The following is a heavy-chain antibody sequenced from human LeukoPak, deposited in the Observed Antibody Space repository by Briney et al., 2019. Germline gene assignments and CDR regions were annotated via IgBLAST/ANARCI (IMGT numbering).Heavy chain of an antibody. D-gene: IGHD4-17*01. Sequence: GGSLRLSCAASGFPISSYSMNWIRQAPGKGLEWVSSINSSSTYIYNTDSMKGRITIARDTAKNSMYLQMNSLRAEDTAIYYCTRGTSSGVTTGGLDYGGRGTVVPVSS. CDR3: TRGTSSGVTTGGLDY. CDR1: GFPISSYS. J-gene: IGHJ4*02. V-gene: IGHV3-21*01. CDR2: INSSSTYI.